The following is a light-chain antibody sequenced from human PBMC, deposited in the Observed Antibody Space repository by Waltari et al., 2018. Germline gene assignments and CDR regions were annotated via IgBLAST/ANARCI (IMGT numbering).Light chain of an antibody. J-gene: IGKJ4*01. CDR3: QQYNKWPPT. V-gene: IGKV3-15*01. CDR1: QSVNSD. CDR2: GAS. Sequence: EIAMTQSPATLSLSPGERATLSCRTSQSVNSDLAWYQQKPGQAPSLLYGASTRATGVPLRFSGSGSGAEFTLTISSLQSEDLAIYHCQQYNKWPPTFGGGTKVEIK.